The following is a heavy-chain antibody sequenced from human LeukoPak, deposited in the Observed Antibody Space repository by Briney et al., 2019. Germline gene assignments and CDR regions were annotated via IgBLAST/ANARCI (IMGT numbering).Heavy chain of an antibody. CDR1: GFTFSTYA. CDR2: ISGSGGST. Sequence: PGGSLRLSCAASGFTFSTYAMSWVRHTPGKGLKWVSGISGSGGSTYYADSVKGRFTISRDNSKNTLYLQMNSLRAEDTAVYYCAKGEMTTITPGFFDYWGQGTLVTVSS. D-gene: IGHD5-24*01. J-gene: IGHJ4*02. V-gene: IGHV3-23*01. CDR3: AKGEMTTITPGFFDY.